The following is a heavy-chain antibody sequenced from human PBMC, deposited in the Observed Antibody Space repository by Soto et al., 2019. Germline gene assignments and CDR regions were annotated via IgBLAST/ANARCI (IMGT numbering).Heavy chain of an antibody. CDR1: GFTFSSYS. CDR3: ARGAAGSSYYFDY. Sequence: GGSLRLSCAASGFTFSSYSMNWVRQAPGKGLEWVSSISSSSSYIYYADSVKGRFTISRDNAKNSLYLQMNSLRAEDTAVYYCARGAAGSSYYFDYWGQGTLVTGSS. D-gene: IGHD6-25*01. J-gene: IGHJ4*02. CDR2: ISSSSSYI. V-gene: IGHV3-21*01.